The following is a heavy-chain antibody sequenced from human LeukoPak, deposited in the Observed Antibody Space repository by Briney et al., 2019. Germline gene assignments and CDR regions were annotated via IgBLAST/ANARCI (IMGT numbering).Heavy chain of an antibody. J-gene: IGHJ4*02. V-gene: IGHV4-30-2*01. CDR1: GGSISSGGYS. CDR2: IYHSGST. CDR3: ARDQYGSSAN. D-gene: IGHD6-13*01. Sequence: PSETLSLTCAVSGGSISSGGYSWSWIRQPPGKGLEWIGYIYHSGSTYYNPSLKSRVTISVDRSKNQFSLKLSSVTAADTAVYYCARDQYGSSANWGQGTLVTVSS.